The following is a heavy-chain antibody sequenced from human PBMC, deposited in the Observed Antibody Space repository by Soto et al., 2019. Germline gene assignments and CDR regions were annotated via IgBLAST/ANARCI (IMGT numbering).Heavy chain of an antibody. CDR2: INPKSGGT. CDR1: GYSFTDYH. D-gene: IGHD2-8*01. V-gene: IGHV1-2*04. CDR3: ARGDSTDCSNGVCSFFYNHDMDV. Sequence: XSGKVSYKASGYSFTDYHIDWVRRAPGQGLEWLGRINPKSGGTSTAQKFQGWVTMTTDTSISTASMELTRLTSDDTAIYYCARGDSTDCSNGVCSFFYNHDMDVWGQGTTVTVSS. J-gene: IGHJ6*02.